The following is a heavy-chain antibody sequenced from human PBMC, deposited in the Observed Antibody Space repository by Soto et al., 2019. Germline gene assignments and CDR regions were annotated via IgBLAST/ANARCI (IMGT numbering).Heavy chain of an antibody. CDR3: AKMAGYDFWSGSLSNMDV. D-gene: IGHD3-3*01. J-gene: IGHJ6*04. CDR1: GFTFSSYA. CDR2: ISSNGGST. V-gene: IGHV3-64*01. Sequence: LRLSCAASGFTFSSYAMHWVRQAPGKGLEYVSAISSNGGSTYYANSVKGRFTISRDNSKNTLYLQMGSLRAEDMAVYYCAKMAGYDFWSGSLSNMDVWGKGTTVTVSS.